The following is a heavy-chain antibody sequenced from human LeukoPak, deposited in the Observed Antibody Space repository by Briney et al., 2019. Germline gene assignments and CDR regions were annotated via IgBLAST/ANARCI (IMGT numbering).Heavy chain of an antibody. D-gene: IGHD6-13*01. J-gene: IGHJ4*02. CDR2: IRSDGVST. CDR3: ATLESGYSRPFDY. CDR1: GFTFSSYN. V-gene: IGHV3-23*01. Sequence: GGSLRLSCAASGFTFSSYNISWVRQAPRKGLEWISLIRSDGVSTLYADSVKGRFTISRDNYKNTLYAEMTSLRAEDTDVYYCATLESGYSRPFDYWGQGTLVTVSS.